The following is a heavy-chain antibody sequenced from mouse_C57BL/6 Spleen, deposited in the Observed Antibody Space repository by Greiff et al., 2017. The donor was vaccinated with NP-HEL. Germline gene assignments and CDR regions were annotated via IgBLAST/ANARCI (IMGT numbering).Heavy chain of an antibody. D-gene: IGHD3-1*01. CDR3: ARDDRGNWYFDV. J-gene: IGHJ1*03. Sequence: EVQLQQSGPELVKPGASVKISCKASGYTFTDYYMNWVKQSHGKSLEWIGDINPNNGGTSYNQKFKGKATLTVDKSSSTAYMELRSLTSEDSAVYYCARDDRGNWYFDVWGTGTTVTVSS. CDR2: INPNNGGT. CDR1: GYTFTDYY. V-gene: IGHV1-26*01.